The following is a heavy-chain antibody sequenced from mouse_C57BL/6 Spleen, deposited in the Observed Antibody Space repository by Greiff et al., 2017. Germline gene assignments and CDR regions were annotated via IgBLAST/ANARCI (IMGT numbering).Heavy chain of an antibody. CDR1: GYTFTSYW. J-gene: IGHJ1*03. CDR2: IDPNSGGT. Sequence: QVQLQQPGAELVKPGASVKLSCKASGYTFTSYWMHWVKQRPGRGLEWIGRIDPNSGGTKYNEKFKSKATLTVDKPSSTAYMQLSSLTSEDSAVYYCARYSTTVVAPTWYFDVWGTGTTVTVSS. D-gene: IGHD1-1*01. V-gene: IGHV1-72*01. CDR3: ARYSTTVVAPTWYFDV.